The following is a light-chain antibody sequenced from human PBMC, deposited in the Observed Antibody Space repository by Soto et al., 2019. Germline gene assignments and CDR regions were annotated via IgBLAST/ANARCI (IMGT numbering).Light chain of an antibody. CDR2: GVS. CDR1: QSVTSTF. J-gene: IGKJ2*03. Sequence: EIVLTQSPGTLSLSPGERATLSCRASQSVTSTFLAWYQQKPGQAPRLLISGVSTRATGIPDRFSGSGSGTDFTLTISRLEPEDFAVYDCQQYGSSPLYSFGQGTKLDIK. V-gene: IGKV3-20*01. CDR3: QQYGSSPLYS.